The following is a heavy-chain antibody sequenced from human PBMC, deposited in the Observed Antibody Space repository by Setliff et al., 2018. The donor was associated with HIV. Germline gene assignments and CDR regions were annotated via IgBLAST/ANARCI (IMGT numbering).Heavy chain of an antibody. V-gene: IGHV1-46*01. Sequence: VASVKVSCKASGYIFTSYYLHWVRQVPGQGLEWMGIINPGTGSTTYAQKFQGRVTMTWDMSTTTLSMELSSLTSEDTAVFYCARGTTESCDYWGQGTLVTVSS. J-gene: IGHJ4*02. CDR3: ARGTTESCDY. CDR2: INPGTGST. D-gene: IGHD4-17*01. CDR1: GYIFTSYY.